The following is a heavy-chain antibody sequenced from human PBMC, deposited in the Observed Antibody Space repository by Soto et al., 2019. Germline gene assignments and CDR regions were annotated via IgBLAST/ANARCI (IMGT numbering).Heavy chain of an antibody. Sequence: QVQLVESGGGVVQPGRFLRLSCAASGFTFSTHAMHWVRQAPGKGLECVAIVSFDGSNKYYADSVKGRFTISRDNSKNTRYLQMSGLTPEDTAFYYCARDQTGITTAGGGRIDRWGQGTLVTVSS. V-gene: IGHV3-30-3*01. CDR2: VSFDGSNK. D-gene: IGHD6-13*01. J-gene: IGHJ5*02. CDR3: ARDQTGITTAGGGRIDR. CDR1: GFTFSTHA.